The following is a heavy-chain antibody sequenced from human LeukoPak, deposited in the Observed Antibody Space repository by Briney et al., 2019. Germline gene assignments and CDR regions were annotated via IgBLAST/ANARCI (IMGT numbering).Heavy chain of an antibody. CDR2: IKQDGSEK. V-gene: IGHV3-7*01. Sequence: GGSLRLSCAASGFTFSIHWMTWVRQAPGKGLEWVAKIKQDGSEKYYVHSVKGRFTISRDNAKNSLYLQMNSLRAEDTAVYYCARDYGNLWTNWFDPWGQGTLVTVSS. CDR3: ARDYGNLWTNWFDP. CDR1: GFTFSIHW. J-gene: IGHJ5*02. D-gene: IGHD1-26*01.